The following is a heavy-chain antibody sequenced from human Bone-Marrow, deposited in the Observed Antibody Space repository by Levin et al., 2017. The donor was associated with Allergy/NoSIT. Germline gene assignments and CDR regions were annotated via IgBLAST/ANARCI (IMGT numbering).Heavy chain of an antibody. CDR2: ISADGGST. J-gene: IGHJ4*02. CDR3: AQGSGRIDY. D-gene: IGHD1-26*01. V-gene: IGHV3-23*01. Sequence: GESLKISCAASGFTFSTYVMTWVRRPPGKGLEWVSTISADGGSTYYADPVKGRFTISRDNSKNTLYLQMSSLTADDTALYYCAQGSGRIDYWGQGTPVTVSS. CDR1: GFTFSTYV.